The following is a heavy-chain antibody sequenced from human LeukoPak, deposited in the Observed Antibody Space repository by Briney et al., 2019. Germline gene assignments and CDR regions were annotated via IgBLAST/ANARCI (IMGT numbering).Heavy chain of an antibody. CDR2: IYSGGST. D-gene: IGHD5-18*01. CDR3: AREVIQLPGYFEY. V-gene: IGHV3-53*01. Sequence: GGSLRLSCAASGFTVSSNYMSWVRQAPGKGLEWVSVIYSGGSTYYADSVKGRFTISRDNSKNTLYLQMNSLRAEDTAVYYCAREVIQLPGYFEYWGQGTLVTVSS. CDR1: GFTVSSNY. J-gene: IGHJ4*02.